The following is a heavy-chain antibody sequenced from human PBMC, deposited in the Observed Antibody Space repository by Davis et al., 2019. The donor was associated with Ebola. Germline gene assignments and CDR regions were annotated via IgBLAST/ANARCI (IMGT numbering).Heavy chain of an antibody. Sequence: PSETPSLTCTVSGVSISTHYWNWIRQPPGKGLEWFGSVYYSGYTNYSPSLKSRVTISIDTSKNNFSLRLRSVTAADTAVYYCAERGRSVWGQGTLVTVSS. CDR1: GVSISTHY. V-gene: IGHV4-59*11. CDR3: AERGRSV. J-gene: IGHJ4*02. D-gene: IGHD1-26*01. CDR2: VYYSGYT.